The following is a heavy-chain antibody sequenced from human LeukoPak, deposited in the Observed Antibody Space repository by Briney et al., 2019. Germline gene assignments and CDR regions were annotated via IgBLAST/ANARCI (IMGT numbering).Heavy chain of an antibody. V-gene: IGHV1-2*06. CDR3: ARETLQYSSGGRNAFDI. Sequence: ASVKVSCKASGYTFTGYYMHWVRQAPGQGLEWMGRINPNSGGTNYAKKFQGRVTMTRNTSISTAYMELSRLRSDDTAVYHCARETLQYSSGGRNAFDIWGQGTMVTVSS. CDR2: INPNSGGT. D-gene: IGHD6-19*01. CDR1: GYTFTGYY. J-gene: IGHJ3*02.